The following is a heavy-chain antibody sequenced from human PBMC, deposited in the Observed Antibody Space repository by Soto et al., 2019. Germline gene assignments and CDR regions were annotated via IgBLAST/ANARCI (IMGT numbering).Heavy chain of an antibody. CDR1: GGSIYSYY. CDR2: IYYSGST. Sequence: PSETLSLTCTVSGGSIYSYYWSWIRQPPGKGLEWIGYIYYSGSTNYNPSLKSRVTISVDPSKSQVSLKLSCGTAADTAGYYCARDVNMVRGVTYGYYYYGMGVRGQRTTVTVAS. D-gene: IGHD3-10*01. J-gene: IGHJ6*02. V-gene: IGHV4-59*01. CDR3: ARDVNMVRGVTYGYYYYGMGV.